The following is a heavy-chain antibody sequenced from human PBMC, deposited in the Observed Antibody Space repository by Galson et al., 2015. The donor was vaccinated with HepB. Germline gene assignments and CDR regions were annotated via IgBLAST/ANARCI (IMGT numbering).Heavy chain of an antibody. CDR2: LKQDGSDK. Sequence: SLRLSCAASGFTLSTNIMNWLRQPPGKGLEWVANLKQDGSDKYYVDSVRGRFTISRDNAKNSLYLQMNSLRAEDTAVYYCARDSKVAMYYYGSAGFDYWGQGTLVTVSS. CDR3: ARDSKVAMYYYGSAGFDY. V-gene: IGHV3-7*03. J-gene: IGHJ4*02. CDR1: GFTLSTNI. D-gene: IGHD3-10*01.